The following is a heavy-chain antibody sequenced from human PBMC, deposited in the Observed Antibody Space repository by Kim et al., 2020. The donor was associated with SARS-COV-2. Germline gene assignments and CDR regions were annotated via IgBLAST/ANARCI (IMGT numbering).Heavy chain of an antibody. CDR2: ISYDGSNK. Sequence: GGSLRLSCTASGFTFRYYAMYWVRQAPGKGLEWVAVISYDGSNKFYADSVKGRFTISRDNSENTVYLQMNSLRAEDTAVYYCARDFKVKNYGGNSVGFSYYGMDVWGHGTTVTVSS. D-gene: IGHD4-17*01. V-gene: IGHV3-30*04. CDR3: ARDFKVKNYGGNSVGFSYYGMDV. J-gene: IGHJ6*02. CDR1: GFTFRYYA.